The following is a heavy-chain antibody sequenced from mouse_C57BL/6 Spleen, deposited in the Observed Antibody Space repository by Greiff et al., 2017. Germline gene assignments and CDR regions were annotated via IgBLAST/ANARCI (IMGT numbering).Heavy chain of an antibody. CDR3: TQGLRQADWYFDV. J-gene: IGHJ1*03. CDR2: IDPENGDT. Sequence: EVQLQQSGAELVRPGDSVKLSCTASGFNIKDDYMPWVKQRPEQGLEWIGWIDPENGDTEYASKFQGKATITADTSSNTAYLQLSSLTTEDTAVYYCTQGLRQADWYFDVWGTGTTVTVSS. V-gene: IGHV14-4*01. CDR1: GFNIKDDY. D-gene: IGHD2-4*01.